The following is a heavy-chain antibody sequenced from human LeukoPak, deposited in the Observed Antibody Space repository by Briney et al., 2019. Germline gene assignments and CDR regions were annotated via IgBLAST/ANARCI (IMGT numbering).Heavy chain of an antibody. Sequence: PGGSLRLSCAASGFTFDDYVMNWVRQAPGKGLEWVSGISWNSGTIGYADSVKGRFTISRDNAKNSLYLQMNSLRAEDTALYYCVKGAACRLGDAFDIWGQGTMVTVSS. CDR3: VKGAACRLGDAFDI. V-gene: IGHV3-9*01. D-gene: IGHD2-15*01. J-gene: IGHJ3*02. CDR1: GFTFDDYV. CDR2: ISWNSGTI.